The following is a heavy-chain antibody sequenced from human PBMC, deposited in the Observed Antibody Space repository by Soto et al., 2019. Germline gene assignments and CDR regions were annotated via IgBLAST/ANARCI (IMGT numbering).Heavy chain of an antibody. CDR2: ISVHNGYT. J-gene: IGHJ4*02. V-gene: IGHV1-18*01. CDR3: ARGRGVSSWYETPHYFDS. Sequence: ASVKVSCKASGYSFTSYGITWVRQTPGQGLEWMGWISVHNGYTNYPQKLQDRITMTTDTSTSTAYMELTSLRSDDTAVYYCARGRGVSSWYETPHYFDSWGQGTLVTVSS. CDR1: GYSFTSYG. D-gene: IGHD6-13*01.